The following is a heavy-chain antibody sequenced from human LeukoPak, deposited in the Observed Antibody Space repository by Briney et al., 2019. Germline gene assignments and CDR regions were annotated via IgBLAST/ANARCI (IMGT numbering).Heavy chain of an antibody. CDR1: GFSFSSYA. V-gene: IGHV3-23*01. CDR3: AKDLTFALYDCGGGSCHSSFYS. CDR2: IGGGADFR. D-gene: IGHD2-15*01. J-gene: IGHJ4*02. Sequence: PGGSLRLSCAASGFSFSSYAMSWVRQAPGKGLEWVSAIGGGADFRFYADSVKGRFTISRDRSKNTLFLQMNSLRAEDTAVYYCAKDLTFALYDCGGGSCHSSFYSWGQGTLVTVSS.